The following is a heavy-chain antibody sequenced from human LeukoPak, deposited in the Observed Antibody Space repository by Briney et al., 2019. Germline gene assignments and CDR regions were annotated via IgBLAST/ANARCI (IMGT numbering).Heavy chain of an antibody. CDR3: AKGYDILTGYPFDY. J-gene: IGHJ4*02. V-gene: IGHV3-30*18. CDR1: GFTFCSYG. D-gene: IGHD3-9*01. Sequence: GGSLRLSFAASGFTFCSYGMHWVRQAPGKGLEWVAVISYDGCNKYYADSGKGRFTISRDNSKNTLYLQMNSLRAGDTAVYYCAKGYDILTGYPFDYWGQGTLVTVSS. CDR2: ISYDGCNK.